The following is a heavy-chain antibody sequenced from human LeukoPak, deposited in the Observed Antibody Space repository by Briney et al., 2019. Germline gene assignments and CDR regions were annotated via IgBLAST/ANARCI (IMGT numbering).Heavy chain of an antibody. CDR3: ARDHWVTMVRGVIPIYGLDV. V-gene: IGHV3-33*01. CDR1: GFTFSSYG. CDR2: IWFDGSNK. Sequence: GRSLRLSCAASGFTFSSYGMHWVRQAPGKGLEWVALIWFDGSNKYYADSVKGRFTISRDNSENTRYLQMISLRAEDTAVYYCARDHWVTMVRGVIPIYGLDVWGQGSTVTVSS. D-gene: IGHD3-10*01. J-gene: IGHJ6*02.